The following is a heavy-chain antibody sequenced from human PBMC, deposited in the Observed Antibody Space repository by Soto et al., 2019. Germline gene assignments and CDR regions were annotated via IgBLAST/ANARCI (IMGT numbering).Heavy chain of an antibody. V-gene: IGHV3-33*01. CDR1: GFTFSSYD. Sequence: QVQLVESGGGVVQPGRSLRLSCAASGFTFSSYDMHWVRQAPGKGLEWVAVIWYDGSNKYYADSVKGRFTISRDNSKNTLYLQMNSLRAEDTAVYYCARGLPYSSSWGSCYYMDVWGKGTTVTVSS. D-gene: IGHD6-13*01. J-gene: IGHJ6*03. CDR2: IWYDGSNK. CDR3: ARGLPYSSSWGSCYYMDV.